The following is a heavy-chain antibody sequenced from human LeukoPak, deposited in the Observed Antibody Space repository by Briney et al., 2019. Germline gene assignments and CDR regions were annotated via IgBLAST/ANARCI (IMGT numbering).Heavy chain of an antibody. CDR3: AHRHRGVASDI. CDR1: GFSFSTGGVG. D-gene: IGHD2-15*01. V-gene: IGHV2-5*01. J-gene: IGHJ3*02. Sequence: SGPTLVNPTQTLTLTCTFSGFSFSTGGVGVGWIRQPPGEALEWLGVIYENDEKLYSSSLQNRLSITKDTSKNQVVLTMANMDPVDTATYYSAHRHRGVASDIWGQGTMVTVSS. CDR2: IYENDEK.